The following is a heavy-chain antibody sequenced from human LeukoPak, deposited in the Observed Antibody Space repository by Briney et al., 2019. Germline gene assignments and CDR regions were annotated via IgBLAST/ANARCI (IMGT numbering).Heavy chain of an antibody. Sequence: ASVKVTCKASGYTFTSYAMHWVRQAPGQRLEWMGWINAGNGNTKYSQKFQGRVTITRDTSADTAYMELSSLRSEDTAVYYCARLKYCTNGVCYAGFDYWGQGTLVTVSS. J-gene: IGHJ4*02. D-gene: IGHD2-8*01. CDR1: GYTFTSYA. V-gene: IGHV1-3*01. CDR2: INAGNGNT. CDR3: ARLKYCTNGVCYAGFDY.